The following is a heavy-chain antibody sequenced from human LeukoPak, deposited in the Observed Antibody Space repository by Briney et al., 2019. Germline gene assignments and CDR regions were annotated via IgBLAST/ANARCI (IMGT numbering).Heavy chain of an antibody. CDR1: GGSFSGYY. Sequence: SETLSLTCAVYGGSFSGYYWSWIRQPPGKGLEWIGEINHSGSTNYNPSLKSRGTISVDTSKNQFSLKLSSVTAADTAVYYCARDRRITMVRGVIRDAFDIWGQGTMVTVSS. V-gene: IGHV4-34*01. CDR3: ARDRRITMVRGVIRDAFDI. CDR2: INHSGST. D-gene: IGHD3-10*01. J-gene: IGHJ3*02.